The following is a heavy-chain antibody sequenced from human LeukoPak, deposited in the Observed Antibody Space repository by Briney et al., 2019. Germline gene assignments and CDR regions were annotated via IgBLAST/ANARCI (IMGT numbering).Heavy chain of an antibody. J-gene: IGHJ4*02. D-gene: IGHD6-19*01. CDR1: GGSISSYY. CDR2: IYYSGST. CDR3: ARETIAVAALGY. V-gene: IGHV4-59*01. Sequence: SETLSLTCTVSGGSISSYYWSWIRQPPGKGLEWIGYIYYSGSTNNDPSLKSRVTISVDTSKNQFSLKLSSVTAADTAVYYCARETIAVAALGYWGQGTLVTVSS.